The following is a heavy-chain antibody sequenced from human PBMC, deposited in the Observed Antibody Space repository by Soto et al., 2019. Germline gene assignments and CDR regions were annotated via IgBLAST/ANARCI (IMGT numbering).Heavy chain of an antibody. V-gene: IGHV3-30*03. J-gene: IGHJ3*02. D-gene: IGHD2-15*01. CDR1: GFTFSSYG. Sequence: QVQLVESGGGVVQPGSSLRLSCAASGFTFSSYGMHWVRQAPGKGLEWVAVISYDGSNKYYADSVKGRFTISRDNSKNTLYLQMNSLRAEDTAVYYCATLDIVVVVEGAFDIWGQGTMVTVSS. CDR3: ATLDIVVVVEGAFDI. CDR2: ISYDGSNK.